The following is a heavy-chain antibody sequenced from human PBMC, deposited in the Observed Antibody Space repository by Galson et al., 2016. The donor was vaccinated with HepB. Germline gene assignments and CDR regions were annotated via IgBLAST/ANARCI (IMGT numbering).Heavy chain of an antibody. D-gene: IGHD2-21*01. CDR2: VHRGGGT. CDR3: AVVGDVSRD. V-gene: IGHV3-66*01. CDR1: GFTVSASS. J-gene: IGHJ4*02. Sequence: SLRLSCVASGFTVSASSMTWVRQAPGKGLEWVSTVHRGGGTYYTYSVKGRFTIARDSSKNTLYLQMSSLKVEDTAVYYCAVVGDVSRDWGQGTLVTVSS.